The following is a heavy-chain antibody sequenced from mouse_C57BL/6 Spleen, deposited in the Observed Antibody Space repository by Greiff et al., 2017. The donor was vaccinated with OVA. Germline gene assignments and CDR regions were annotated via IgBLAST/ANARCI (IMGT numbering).Heavy chain of an antibody. V-gene: IGHV1-9*01. CDR3: ARSRGSWGALDY. CDR1: GYTFTGYW. Sequence: QVQLQQSGAELMKPGASVKLSCKATGYTFTGYWIEWVKQRPGHGLEWIGEILPGSGSTNYNEKFQGKATFTADKSSNTAYMQLSSLTTEDSAIYYCARSRGSWGALDYWGQGTSVTVSS. CDR2: ILPGSGST. D-gene: IGHD4-1*01. J-gene: IGHJ4*01.